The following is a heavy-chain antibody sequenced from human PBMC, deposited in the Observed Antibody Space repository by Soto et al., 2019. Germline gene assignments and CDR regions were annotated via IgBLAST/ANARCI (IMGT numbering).Heavy chain of an antibody. Sequence: SETQSLTCSVSGGSISSSSYYWGWIRQPPGKGLEWIGSIYYSGSTYYNPSLKSRVTISVDTSKNQFSLKLSSVTAADTAVYYCAREAPMRSSEWLLFFYYYMDVWGKGTTVTVSS. CDR1: GGSISSSSYY. CDR2: IYYSGST. J-gene: IGHJ6*03. CDR3: AREAPMRSSEWLLFFYYYMDV. V-gene: IGHV4-39*02. D-gene: IGHD3-3*01.